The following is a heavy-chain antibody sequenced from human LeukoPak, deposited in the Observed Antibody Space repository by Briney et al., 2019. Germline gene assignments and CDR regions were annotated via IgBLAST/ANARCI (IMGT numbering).Heavy chain of an antibody. CDR2: VHLSVRT. J-gene: IGHJ4*02. Sequence: SETRSLTCGVSGGSISTTNWWTWVRQPPGEGLEWVGEVHLSVRTHYNPSLESRVTMSVDMSENHTYLRLTSVTAADTAVYYCAREGGPYRPLDYSGQGTLVTVSS. CDR3: AREGGPYRPLDY. V-gene: IGHV4-4*02. CDR1: GGSISTTNW.